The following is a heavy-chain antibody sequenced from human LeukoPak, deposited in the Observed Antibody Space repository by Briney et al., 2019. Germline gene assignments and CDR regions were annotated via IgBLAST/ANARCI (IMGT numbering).Heavy chain of an antibody. CDR1: GGTFSSYA. J-gene: IGHJ4*02. CDR3: ARDQNMITFGGVIVTTGSFDY. V-gene: IGHV1-69*13. D-gene: IGHD3-16*02. CDR2: IIPIFGTA. Sequence: SVKVSCKASGGTFSSYAISWVRQAPGQGLEWMGGIIPIFGTANYAQKFQGRVTITADESTSTAYVELSSLRSEDTAVYYCARDQNMITFGGVIVTTGSFDYWGQGTLVTVSS.